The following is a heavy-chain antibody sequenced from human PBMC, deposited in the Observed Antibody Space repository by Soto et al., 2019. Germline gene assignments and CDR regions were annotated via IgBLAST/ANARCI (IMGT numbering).Heavy chain of an antibody. Sequence: SETLSLTCTVSGGSISSYYWSWIRQPPGKGLEWIGYIYYSGSTNYNPSLKSRVTISVDTSKNQFSLKLSSVTAADTAVYYCAKDGRYCTSGVCYDICDYWGQGTLVTVSS. CDR2: IYYSGST. CDR3: AKDGRYCTSGVCYDICDY. J-gene: IGHJ4*02. D-gene: IGHD2-8*01. V-gene: IGHV4-59*01. CDR1: GGSISSYY.